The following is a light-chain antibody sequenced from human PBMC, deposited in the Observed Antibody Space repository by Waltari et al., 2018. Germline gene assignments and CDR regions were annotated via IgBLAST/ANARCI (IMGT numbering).Light chain of an antibody. CDR1: SSDVGGYNY. Sequence: QSALTQPPSASGSPGQSVTISCTGTSSDVGGYNYVSWYQPHPGKAPKLMIYEVNNRPSGVPDRFSGSKSGNTASLTVSGLQAEDEADYYCSSYAGSNNYVLFGGGTKLTVL. CDR2: EVN. CDR3: SSYAGSNNYVL. V-gene: IGLV2-8*01. J-gene: IGLJ2*01.